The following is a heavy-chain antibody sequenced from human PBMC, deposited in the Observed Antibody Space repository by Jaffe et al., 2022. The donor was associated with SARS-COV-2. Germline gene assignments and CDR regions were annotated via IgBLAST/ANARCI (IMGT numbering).Heavy chain of an antibody. Sequence: EVQLVESGGGLVQPGGSLRLSCAASGFTFSSYAMSWVRQAPGKGLEWVSAISGSGGSTYYADSVKGRFTISRDNSKNTLYLQMNSLRAEDTAVYYCAKGVVVPAAHRWDYFDYWGQGTLVTVSS. D-gene: IGHD2-2*01. CDR1: GFTFSSYA. V-gene: IGHV3-23*04. CDR3: AKGVVVPAAHRWDYFDY. CDR2: ISGSGGST. J-gene: IGHJ4*02.